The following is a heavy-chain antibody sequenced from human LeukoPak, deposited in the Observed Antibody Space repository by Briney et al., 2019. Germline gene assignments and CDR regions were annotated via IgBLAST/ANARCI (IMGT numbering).Heavy chain of an antibody. Sequence: ASVTVSCQASGYTFNNYFISWVRQAPGQGLEWVGWISPHSHTTHYAEKVQGRVTMTTDTSTTTVYMELRSLTSDDTAVYFCARGQSMYYWGQGTPVTVSS. J-gene: IGHJ4*02. CDR1: GYTFNNYF. V-gene: IGHV1-18*01. CDR3: ARGQSMYY. D-gene: IGHD2-8*01. CDR2: ISPHSHTT.